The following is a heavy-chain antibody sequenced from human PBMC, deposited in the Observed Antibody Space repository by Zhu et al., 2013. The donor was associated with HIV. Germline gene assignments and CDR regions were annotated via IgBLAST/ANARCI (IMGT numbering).Heavy chain of an antibody. Sequence: VQLVESGGGLVQPGRSLRLSCAASGFTFDDYAMHWVRQAPERGLEWVSAISGTGASTYYEDSVRGRFTISRDNSKNTLYLQMNNLRIEDTAVYYCAREPSSSWTSREYSDSVGQGTLVTVSS. CDR1: GFTFDDYA. CDR3: AREPSSSWTSREYSDS. D-gene: IGHD6-13*01. CDR2: ISGTGAST. V-gene: IGHV3-23*04. J-gene: IGHJ4*02.